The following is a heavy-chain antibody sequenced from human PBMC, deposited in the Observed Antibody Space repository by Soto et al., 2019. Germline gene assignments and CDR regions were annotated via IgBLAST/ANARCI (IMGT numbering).Heavy chain of an antibody. D-gene: IGHD5-18*01. J-gene: IGHJ4*02. CDR3: ARTRIQLWTHDY. Sequence: GASVKGSCKASGYTFTSYYRHWVRQAPGQGLEWMGWISPKTGETKYAQKFQGWVTITRDTSINTAYMEVNRLKSNDSAVYYCARTRIQLWTHDYWGQGTQVTVAS. CDR2: ISPKTGET. CDR1: GYTFTSYY. V-gene: IGHV1-2*04.